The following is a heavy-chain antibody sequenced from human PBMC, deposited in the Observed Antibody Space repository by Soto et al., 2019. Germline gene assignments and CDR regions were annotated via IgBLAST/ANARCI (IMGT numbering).Heavy chain of an antibody. J-gene: IGHJ5*02. CDR2: IYYSGNT. CDR3: TRSYYDFWSGYQLYNWFDP. CDR1: GGSISSGGDY. D-gene: IGHD3-3*01. Sequence: SETLSLTCTVSGGSISSGGDYWSWIRQHPGKGLEWIGYIYYSGNTYYNPSLKSRVTISVDTSKNQFSLKLTSVTAADTAVYYCTRSYYDFWSGYQLYNWFDPWGQGTLVTVSS. V-gene: IGHV4-31*03.